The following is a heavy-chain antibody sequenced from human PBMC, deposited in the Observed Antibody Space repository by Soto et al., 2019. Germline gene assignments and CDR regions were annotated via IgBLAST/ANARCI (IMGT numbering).Heavy chain of an antibody. CDR1: GGSISSYY. Sequence: LSLTCTVSGGSISSYYWSWIRQPPGKGLEWIGYIYYSGSTNYNPSLKSRVTISVDTSKNQLSLKLSSVTAADTAVYYCARRYGYSFDYWGQGTLVTVSS. V-gene: IGHV4-59*08. CDR3: ARRYGYSFDY. D-gene: IGHD5-18*01. J-gene: IGHJ4*02. CDR2: IYYSGST.